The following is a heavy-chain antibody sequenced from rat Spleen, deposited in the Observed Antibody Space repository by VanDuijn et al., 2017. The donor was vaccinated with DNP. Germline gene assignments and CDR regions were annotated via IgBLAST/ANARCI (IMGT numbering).Heavy chain of an antibody. CDR2: INKDSSTI. D-gene: IGHD1-11*01. V-gene: IGHV4-2*01. CDR3: AKGPNYGGYGDWFAY. Sequence: EVKLVESGGGLVQPGSSLKLSCAASGFNFNDYWMGWVRQAPGKGLEWIGQINKDSSTINYNPSLKEKITISRDNAQNTLYLQMSKLGSEDTAIYYCAKGPNYGGYGDWFAYWGQGTLVTVSS. CDR1: GFNFNDYW. J-gene: IGHJ3*01.